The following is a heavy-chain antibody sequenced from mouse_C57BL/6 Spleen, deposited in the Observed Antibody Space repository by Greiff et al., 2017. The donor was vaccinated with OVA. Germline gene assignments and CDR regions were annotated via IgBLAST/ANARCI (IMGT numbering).Heavy chain of an antibody. V-gene: IGHV1-50*01. Sequence: QVQLQQPGAELVKPGASVKLSCKASGYTFTSYWMQWVKQRPGQGLEWIGEIDPSDSYTNYNQKFKGKATLPVDTSSSTAYMQLSSLTSEDSAVYYCASNYYGSSYPYWYFDVWGTGTTVTVSS. D-gene: IGHD1-1*01. CDR1: GYTFTSYW. CDR2: IDPSDSYT. J-gene: IGHJ1*03. CDR3: ASNYYGSSYPYWYFDV.